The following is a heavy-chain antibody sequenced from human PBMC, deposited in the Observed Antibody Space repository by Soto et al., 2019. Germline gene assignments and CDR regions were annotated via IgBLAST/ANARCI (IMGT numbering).Heavy chain of an antibody. D-gene: IGHD3-10*01. CDR3: ARVRGSGSYAAYYFDS. Sequence: SETLSLTCTVSGGSISNGGYYWNWVRQHPGKGLEWIGYIHYSGSTWYTPSLESRVTISVDTSKDPFSLKLRSVTAADTAVYYCARVRGSGSYAAYYFDSWGQGTLVTVSS. CDR1: GGSISNGGYY. CDR2: IHYSGST. J-gene: IGHJ4*01. V-gene: IGHV4-31*03.